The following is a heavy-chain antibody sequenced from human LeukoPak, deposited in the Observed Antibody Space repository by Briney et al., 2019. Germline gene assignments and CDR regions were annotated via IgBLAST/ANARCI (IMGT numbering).Heavy chain of an antibody. D-gene: IGHD1-26*01. CDR3: ARASPGESYYDY. CDR1: GFSFSVYW. CDR2: IKTDGSIT. V-gene: IGHV3-74*01. J-gene: IGHJ4*02. Sequence: GGSLRLSCAASGFSFSVYWMHWVRQAPGKGPVWVSRIKTDGSITDYADSVKGRFTISRDNAKNSLYLQMNSLRAEDTAVYYCARASPGESYYDYWGQGTLVTVSS.